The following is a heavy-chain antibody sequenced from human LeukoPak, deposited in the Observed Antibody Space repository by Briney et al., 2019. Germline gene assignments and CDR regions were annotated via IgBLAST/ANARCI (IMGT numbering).Heavy chain of an antibody. J-gene: IGHJ6*02. CDR2: INHSGST. V-gene: IGHV4-34*01. CDR3: ARSVVATSRGYYYGMDV. CDR1: GGSFSGYY. D-gene: IGHD5-12*01. Sequence: PSETLSLTCAVYGGSFSGYYWSWIRQPPGKGREWIGEINHSGSTNYNPSLKSRVTISVDTSKNQFSLKLSSVTAADTAVYYCARSVVATSRGYYYGMDVWGQGTTVTVSS.